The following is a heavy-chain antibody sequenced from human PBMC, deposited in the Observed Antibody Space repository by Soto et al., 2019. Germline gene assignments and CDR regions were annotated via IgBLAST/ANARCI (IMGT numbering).Heavy chain of an antibody. CDR1: VYTFTSYA. Sequence: ASVKVSCKASVYTFTSYAMHWVRLAPGQRLEWMGWINAGNGNTKYSQKFQGRVTITRDTSASTAYMELSSLRSEDTAVYYCARVDSYYGSGSYYEIDYWGQGTLVTVSS. J-gene: IGHJ4*02. CDR3: ARVDSYYGSGSYYEIDY. CDR2: INAGNGNT. D-gene: IGHD3-10*01. V-gene: IGHV1-3*01.